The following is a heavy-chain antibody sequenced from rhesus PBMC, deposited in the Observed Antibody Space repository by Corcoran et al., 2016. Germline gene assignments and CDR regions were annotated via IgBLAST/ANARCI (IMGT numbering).Heavy chain of an antibody. CDR2: IYGSAGTT. CDR3: ARNYWSDGFDV. Sequence: QVQLQESGPGLVKPSETLSLTCAVSGGSISSNYWSWIRQPPGKGLEWIGRIYGSAGTTAYTPSLKRRFTISPDTSKNQFSLKLSSVTAADTAVYYCARNYWSDGFDVWGPGVLVTVSS. V-gene: IGHV4-160*01. CDR1: GGSISSNY. J-gene: IGHJ5-1*01. D-gene: IGHD3-22*01.